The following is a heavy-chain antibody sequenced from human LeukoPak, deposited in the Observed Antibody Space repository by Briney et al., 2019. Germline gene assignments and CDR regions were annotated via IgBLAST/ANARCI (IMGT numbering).Heavy chain of an antibody. V-gene: IGHV4-30-2*01. CDR3: ARENRVTIRAFDI. D-gene: IGHD3-3*01. CDR2: IYHSGST. J-gene: IGHJ3*02. CDR1: GGSISSGGYS. Sequence: PSETLSLTCAVSGGSISSGGYSWSWIRQPPGKGLEWIGYIYHSGSTYYNPSLKSRVTISVDRSKNQFSLKLSSVTAADTAVYYCARENRVTIRAFDIWGQGTMVTVSS.